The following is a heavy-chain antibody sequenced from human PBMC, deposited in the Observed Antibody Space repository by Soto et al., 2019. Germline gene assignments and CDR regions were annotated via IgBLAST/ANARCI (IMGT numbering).Heavy chain of an antibody. D-gene: IGHD1-26*01. CDR2: INAGNGNT. V-gene: IGHV1-3*01. CDR1: GYTFTSYA. CDR3: ARGWELPGLEDY. J-gene: IGHJ4*02. Sequence: QVQLVQSGAEVKKPGASVKVSCKASGYTFTSYAMHWVRQAPGQRLEWMGWINAGNGNTKYSQKFQGRVTITRATAASTDYMELSSLRSEDTAVYYCARGWELPGLEDYWGQGTLVTVSS.